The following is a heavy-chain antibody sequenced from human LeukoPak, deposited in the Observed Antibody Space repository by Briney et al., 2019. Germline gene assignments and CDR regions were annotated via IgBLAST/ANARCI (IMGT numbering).Heavy chain of an antibody. CDR2: ISSSSSTI. CDR1: GFTFSSYG. D-gene: IGHD5-24*01. V-gene: IGHV3-48*01. J-gene: IGHJ4*02. CDR3: ARARWLQPDY. Sequence: PGRSLRLSCAASGFTFSSYGMHWVRQAPGKGLEWVSYISSSSSTIYYADSVKGRFTISRDNAKNSLYLQMNSLRAEDTAVYYCARARWLQPDYWGQGTLVTVSS.